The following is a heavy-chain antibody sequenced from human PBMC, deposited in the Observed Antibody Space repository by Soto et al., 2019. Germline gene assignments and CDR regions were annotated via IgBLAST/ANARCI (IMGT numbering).Heavy chain of an antibody. CDR1: GFTFGDYA. CDR2: IRRKAYGGTT. D-gene: IGHD3-3*01. J-gene: IGHJ6*01. Sequence: GGSLRLSCTASGFTFGDYAMSWVRQAPGKGLKWAGFIRRKAYGGTTEYAASVKGRFTISRDDSKSIAYLQMNSLKTEDTAVHYRTIDAAVWSGPSYDSGIEVWGDGATVTDS. V-gene: IGHV3-49*04. CDR3: TIDAAVWSGPSYDSGIEV.